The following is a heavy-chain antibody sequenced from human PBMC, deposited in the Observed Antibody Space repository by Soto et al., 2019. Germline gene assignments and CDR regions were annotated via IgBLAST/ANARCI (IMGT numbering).Heavy chain of an antibody. CDR3: AIAHGGEYFQH. CDR1: GFTFSDYY. J-gene: IGHJ1*01. D-gene: IGHD3-10*01. CDR2: ISSSGPTM. V-gene: IGHV3-11*01. Sequence: QVQLVESGGGLVKPGGSLRLSCAASGFTFSDYYMSWIRQAPGKGLEWVSYISSSGPTMYYADSVKGRFTISRDNAKNSLYVQMKSLRAGDTAVYYCAIAHGGEYFQHWGQGTLVTVSS.